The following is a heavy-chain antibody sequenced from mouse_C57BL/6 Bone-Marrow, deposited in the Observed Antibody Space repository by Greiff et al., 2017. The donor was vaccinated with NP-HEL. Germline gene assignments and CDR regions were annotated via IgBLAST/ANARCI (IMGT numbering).Heavy chain of an antibody. CDR1: GYTFTSYW. D-gene: IGHD2-4*01. Sequence: QVQLQQSGAELVKPGASVKMSCKASGYTFTSYWLTWVKQRPGQGLEWIGDIYPGSGSTNYNEKLTSKATLTVDTSSSTAYMQISSLTSEDAAVNDCARGGYDDYDGGDYWGQGTTLTVSS. CDR3: ARGGYDDYDGGDY. V-gene: IGHV1-55*01. J-gene: IGHJ2*01. CDR2: IYPGSGST.